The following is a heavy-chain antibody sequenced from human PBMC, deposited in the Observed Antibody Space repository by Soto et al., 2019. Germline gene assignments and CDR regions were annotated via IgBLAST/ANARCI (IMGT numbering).Heavy chain of an antibody. CDR1: GGTFSSYA. Sequence: GASVKVSCKASGGTFSSYAISWVRQAPGQGLEWMGGIIPIFGTANYAQMFQGRVTITADESTSTAYMELSSLRSEDTAVYYCARRAVAAIPSGYYYGMDVWGQGTTATVSS. J-gene: IGHJ6*02. CDR2: IIPIFGTA. CDR3: ARRAVAAIPSGYYYGMDV. D-gene: IGHD2-2*02. V-gene: IGHV1-69*13.